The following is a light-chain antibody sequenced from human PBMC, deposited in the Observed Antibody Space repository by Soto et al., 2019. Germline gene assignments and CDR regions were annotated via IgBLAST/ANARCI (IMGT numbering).Light chain of an antibody. J-gene: IGLJ1*01. Sequence: QSALTQPPSASGSPGQSVTISCTGTSSDVGDYTYVSWYQQHPGKAPKLMISEVSKRPSGVADRCSGSKSAITTSLTVSGLLAADEADYYCSCSAAGSNLGFVFGTGTKVTVL. V-gene: IGLV2-8*01. CDR2: EVS. CDR3: SCSAAGSNLGFV. CDR1: SSDVGDYTY.